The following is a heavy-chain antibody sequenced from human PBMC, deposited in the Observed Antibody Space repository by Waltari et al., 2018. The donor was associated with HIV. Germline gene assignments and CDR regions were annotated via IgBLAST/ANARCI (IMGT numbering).Heavy chain of an antibody. V-gene: IGHV3-7*03. CDR3: ARAPYDSGNEYYFDH. CDR2: IKRDGSEK. J-gene: IGHJ4*02. D-gene: IGHD3-10*01. Sequence: EVQLVESGGGLVQPGGSLRLSCAASGFTFSNHWMSWVRQAPGKRVEWVANIKRDGSEKYYVDSVKGRFTISRDTAKNSLSLQMNSLRAEDTAVYYCARAPYDSGNEYYFDHWGLGTLVTVSS. CDR1: GFTFSNHW.